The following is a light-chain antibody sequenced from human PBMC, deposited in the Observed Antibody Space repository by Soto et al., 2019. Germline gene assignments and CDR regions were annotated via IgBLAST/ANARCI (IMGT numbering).Light chain of an antibody. CDR1: SSDVGGYNY. CDR3: SSYAGSSHV. J-gene: IGLJ1*01. V-gene: IGLV2-8*01. CDR2: EVN. Sequence: QSALTQPPSASGSPGQSVAISCTGTSSDVGGYNYVSWYQQHPGKAPKLMIYEVNKRPSGVPDRFSGSKSGNTASLTVSGLQAEDEADYYCSSYAGSSHVFGTGPKLTVL.